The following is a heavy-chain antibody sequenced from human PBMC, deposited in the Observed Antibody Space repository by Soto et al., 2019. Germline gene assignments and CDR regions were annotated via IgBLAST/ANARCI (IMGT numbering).Heavy chain of an antibody. Sequence: GGSLRLSCAASGFTFSSYGMHWVRQAPGKGLEWVAVISYDGSNKYYADSVKGRITISRDNSKNTLYLQMNSLRAEDTAVYYCAKDSRYDFWSGYYPAYVDYWGQGTLVTVSS. J-gene: IGHJ4*02. D-gene: IGHD3-3*01. CDR3: AKDSRYDFWSGYYPAYVDY. V-gene: IGHV3-30*18. CDR1: GFTFSSYG. CDR2: ISYDGSNK.